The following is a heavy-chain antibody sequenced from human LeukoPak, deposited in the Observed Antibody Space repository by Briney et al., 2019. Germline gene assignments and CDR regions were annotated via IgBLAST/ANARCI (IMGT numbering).Heavy chain of an antibody. J-gene: IGHJ6*02. V-gene: IGHV1-69*13. CDR1: GGTFSSYA. D-gene: IGHD2-2*01. CDR3: ARGIVVVPAAMDDYYCGMDV. CDR2: IIPIFVTA. Sequence: GASVKVSCKASGGTFSSYAISWVRQAPGQGLEWMGGIIPIFVTANYAQKFQGRVTITADESTSTAYMELSSLRSEDTAVYYCARGIVVVPAAMDDYYCGMDVWGQGTTVTVSS.